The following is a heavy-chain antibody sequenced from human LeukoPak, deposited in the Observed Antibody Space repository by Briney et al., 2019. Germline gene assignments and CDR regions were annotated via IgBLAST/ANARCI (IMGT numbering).Heavy chain of an antibody. V-gene: IGHV5-10-1*01. J-gene: IGHJ6*04. CDR3: ARGVAMVRGVIITSPYGMDV. Sequence: GESLKISCKGSGYSFTSYWISWVRQMPGKGLEWMGRIDPSDSYTNYSPSFQGHATISADKSISTAYLQWSSLKASDTAMYYCARGVAMVRGVIITSPYGMDVWGKGTTVTVSS. CDR2: IDPSDSYT. CDR1: GYSFTSYW. D-gene: IGHD3-10*01.